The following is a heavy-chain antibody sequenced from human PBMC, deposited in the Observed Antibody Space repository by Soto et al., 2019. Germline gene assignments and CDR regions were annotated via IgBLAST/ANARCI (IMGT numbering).Heavy chain of an antibody. Sequence: QVQLVESGGGVVQPGRCLRISCAASGITFNSYGIHWVRQAPGKGLEWVAVISYDGSNKFYADSVKGRFTISRDNSKNTLYLQMNSLRAEDTAVYYCAKDSGTYWYFDLWGRVTLVTVSS. CDR1: GITFNSYG. D-gene: IGHD3-10*01. CDR2: ISYDGSNK. V-gene: IGHV3-30*18. CDR3: AKDSGTYWYFDL. J-gene: IGHJ2*01.